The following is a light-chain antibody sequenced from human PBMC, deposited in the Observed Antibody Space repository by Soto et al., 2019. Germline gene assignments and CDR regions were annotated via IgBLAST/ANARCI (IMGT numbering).Light chain of an antibody. CDR1: QSVYSSY. J-gene: IGKJ5*01. CDR3: QQYGSTQFT. CDR2: GAS. Sequence: EIVLTQSPATLSLSPGERATLSCRASQSVYSSYLAWYQQKPGQTPRLLIYGASSRATGIPDRFSGSGSGTDVTLTISRRQPEDVSVYYCQQYGSTQFTFGQGARLEIK. V-gene: IGKV3-20*01.